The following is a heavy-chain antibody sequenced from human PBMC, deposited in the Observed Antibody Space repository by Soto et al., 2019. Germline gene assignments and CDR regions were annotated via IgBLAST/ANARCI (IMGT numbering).Heavy chain of an antibody. J-gene: IGHJ2*01. Sequence: EVQLVESGGGLVQPGGSLRLSCAASGFTFSSYDMHWLRQATGKGLEWVSAFGTAGDTYYPGSVKGRFTISREHAKHSLCLQMSSLRAGATAVYYCARGRLEYELLKVHWYFDFWGRGTLVTVSS. D-gene: IGHD2-2*01. V-gene: IGHV3-13*01. CDR3: ARGRLEYELLKVHWYFDF. CDR1: GFTFSSYD. CDR2: FGTAGDT.